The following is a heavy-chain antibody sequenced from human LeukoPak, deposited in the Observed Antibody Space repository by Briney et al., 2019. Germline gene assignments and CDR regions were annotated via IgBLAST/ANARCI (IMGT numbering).Heavy chain of an antibody. Sequence: GGSLRLSCAASGFTFSSYAMSWVRQAPGKGLEWVSAISGSGGSTYYADSVKGRFTISRDNSKNTLYLQMNSLRAEDTAVYYCATGGRGYSYGHTVYWGQGTLVTVSS. CDR2: ISGSGGST. D-gene: IGHD5-18*01. V-gene: IGHV3-23*01. J-gene: IGHJ4*02. CDR3: ATGGRGYSYGHTVY. CDR1: GFTFSSYA.